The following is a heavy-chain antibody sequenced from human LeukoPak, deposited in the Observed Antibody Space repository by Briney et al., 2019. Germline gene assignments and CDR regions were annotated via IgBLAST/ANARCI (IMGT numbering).Heavy chain of an antibody. V-gene: IGHV4-34*01. Sequence: PSETLSLTCDVSGGPFRAFYWSWIRQPPGKGLEWIGEVNHSGGTNYNPSLKSRVTISVDTSKNQFSLKLSSVTAADTAVYYCARDGYSSSWYYRSNAFDIWGQGTMVTVSS. CDR3: ARDGYSSSWYYRSNAFDI. CDR2: VNHSGGT. CDR1: GGPFRAFY. D-gene: IGHD6-13*01. J-gene: IGHJ3*02.